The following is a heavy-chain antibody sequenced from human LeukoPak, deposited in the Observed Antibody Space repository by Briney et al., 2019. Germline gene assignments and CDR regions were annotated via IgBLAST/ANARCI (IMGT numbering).Heavy chain of an antibody. CDR3: ARGNLVATTGVDC. CDR1: GGSISSGGYY. D-gene: IGHD5-12*01. CDR2: IYYSGSA. Sequence: PSQTLSLTCTVSGGSISSGGYYWSWIRQHPGKGLEWIGYIYYSGSAYYNPSLKSRVTISVDTSKNQFSLKLSSVTAADTAVYYCARGNLVATTGVDCWGQGTLVTVSS. J-gene: IGHJ4*02. V-gene: IGHV4-31*03.